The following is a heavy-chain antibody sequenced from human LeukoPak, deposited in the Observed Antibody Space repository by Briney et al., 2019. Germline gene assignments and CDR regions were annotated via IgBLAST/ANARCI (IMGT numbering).Heavy chain of an antibody. D-gene: IGHD6-19*01. Sequence: PGGSLRLSCAASGFTFSRYWMHWVRQAPGKGLVWVSRIYSDGSRTTYADSVKGRFTISRDNAKNTLYLQMNSLRAEDTAVYYCARERSGWLFDYWGQGTLVTVSS. CDR1: GFTFSRYW. V-gene: IGHV3-74*01. J-gene: IGHJ4*02. CDR3: ARERSGWLFDY. CDR2: IYSDGSRT.